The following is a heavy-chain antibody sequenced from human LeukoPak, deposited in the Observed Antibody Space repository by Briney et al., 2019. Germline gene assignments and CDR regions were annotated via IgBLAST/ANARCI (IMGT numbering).Heavy chain of an antibody. CDR2: IYYSGST. V-gene: IGHV4-59*01. CDR1: GGSISSYY. J-gene: IGHJ4*02. D-gene: IGHD5-18*01. Sequence: SETLSLTCTVSGGSISSYYWSWLRQPPGKGLEWIGYIYYSGSTNYNPSLKSRVTISVDTSKNQFSLKLSSVTAADTAVYYCAREKLDTAMVLQYYFDYWGQGTLVTVSS. CDR3: AREKLDTAMVLQYYFDY.